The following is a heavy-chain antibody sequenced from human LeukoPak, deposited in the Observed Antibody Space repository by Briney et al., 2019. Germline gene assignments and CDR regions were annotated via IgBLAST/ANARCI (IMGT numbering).Heavy chain of an antibody. D-gene: IGHD3-10*01. V-gene: IGHV3-48*03. Sequence: GGSLRLSCAASGFTFSSYEMNWVRQAPGKELEWVSYISSSGDTIYYADSVKGRFTISRDNAKNSLYLQMNSLRAEDTAVYYCARIRMSMLRGDFDYWGQGTLVTVSS. CDR1: GFTFSSYE. CDR2: ISSSGDTI. CDR3: ARIRMSMLRGDFDY. J-gene: IGHJ4*02.